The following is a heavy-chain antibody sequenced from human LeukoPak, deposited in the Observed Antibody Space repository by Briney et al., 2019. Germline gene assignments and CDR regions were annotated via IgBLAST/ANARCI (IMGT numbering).Heavy chain of an antibody. D-gene: IGHD6-13*01. J-gene: IGHJ4*02. CDR2: IRYDETKK. CDR3: AKEGPLIAAAGIDY. V-gene: IGHV3-30*02. CDR1: GFTFSSYG. Sequence: PGGSLRLSCAASGFTFSSYGMHWVRQAPGKGLEWVAFIRYDETKKYYVDSVEGRFTISRDNSKNTLYLQMNSLRAEDTAVYYCAKEGPLIAAAGIDYWGQGTLVTVSS.